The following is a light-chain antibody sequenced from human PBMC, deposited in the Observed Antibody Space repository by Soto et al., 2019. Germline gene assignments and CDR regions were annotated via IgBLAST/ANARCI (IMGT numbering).Light chain of an antibody. V-gene: IGKV1-5*01. Sequence: DIQMTQSPSTLSASVGDRVTITCRASQSSSSWLAWYQQKPGKAPKLLIYDASSLESGVPSRFSGSGSGTEFTLTISSLQPDDFATYYCQHYNSYSNTFGQGTKLEIK. CDR3: QHYNSYSNT. CDR1: QSSSSW. J-gene: IGKJ2*01. CDR2: DAS.